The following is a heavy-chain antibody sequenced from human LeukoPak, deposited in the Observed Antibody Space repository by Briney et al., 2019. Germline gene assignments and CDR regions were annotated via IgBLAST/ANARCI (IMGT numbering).Heavy chain of an antibody. CDR1: GFTLTGFG. J-gene: IGHJ4*02. Sequence: PGGSLRLSCAASGFTLTGFGMSWVRQAPRKGLEWVSVISGSGDGTYYADSVKGRFTISRDNSKNTLYLQMISLRAEDTALYYCAKGIIPSAYSCIDFWGQGTLVTVSS. CDR2: ISGSGDGT. CDR3: AKGIIPSAYSCIDF. D-gene: IGHD2-15*01. V-gene: IGHV3-23*01.